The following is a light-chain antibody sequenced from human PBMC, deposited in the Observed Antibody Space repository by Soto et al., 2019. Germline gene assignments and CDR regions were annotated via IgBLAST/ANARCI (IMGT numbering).Light chain of an antibody. CDR2: EVT. CDR1: SSDVGGYNR. J-gene: IGLJ2*01. V-gene: IGLV2-14*01. CDR3: SSYTAGRTFV. Sequence: QSALTQPASVSGSPGQSITISCTGTSSDVGGYNRVSWYQQHPDKAPKLIIYEVTNRPSGISNRFSGSKSGDTASLTISGLQAEDEADYYCSSYTAGRTFVFGGGTKVTVL.